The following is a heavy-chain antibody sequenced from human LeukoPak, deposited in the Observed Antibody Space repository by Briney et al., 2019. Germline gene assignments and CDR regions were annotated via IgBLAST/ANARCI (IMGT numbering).Heavy chain of an antibody. CDR2: IYTSGST. CDR1: GGSFSGYY. J-gene: IGHJ4*02. Sequence: SETLSLTCAVYGGSFSGYYWSWIRQPAGKGLEWIGRIYTSGSTNYYPSLKSRVTISIDKSKNQFSLKLTSVTAADTAVYYCARLKQLDIDYWGQGTLVTVSS. V-gene: IGHV4-59*10. D-gene: IGHD6-6*01. CDR3: ARLKQLDIDY.